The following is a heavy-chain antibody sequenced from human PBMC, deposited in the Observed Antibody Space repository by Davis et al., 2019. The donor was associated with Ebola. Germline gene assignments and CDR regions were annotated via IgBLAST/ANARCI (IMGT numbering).Heavy chain of an antibody. CDR1: GFTFSSYW. CDR2: IKQDGSEK. J-gene: IGHJ6*02. Sequence: GGSLRLSCAASGFTFSSYWMSWVRQAPGKGLEWVANIKQDGSEKYYVDSVKGRFTISRDNAKNSLYLQMNSLRAEDTAVYYCAVRFLEWLPADELYYYYGMDVWGQGTTVTVSS. V-gene: IGHV3-7*03. D-gene: IGHD3-3*01. CDR3: AVRFLEWLPADELYYYYGMDV.